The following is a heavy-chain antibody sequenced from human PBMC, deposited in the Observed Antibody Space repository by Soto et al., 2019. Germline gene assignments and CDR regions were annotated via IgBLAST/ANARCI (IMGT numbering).Heavy chain of an antibody. CDR1: GYTLAHYG. CDR3: ARDLKYFRVLGNWFDS. CDR2: ISGNNGAT. Sequence: ASVKVSCKASGYTLAHYGISWLRQSPGQGLEWMGWISGNNGATNYAPKMQGRVTMTIDTSTDTAYMDLRSLTSDDTAVYFWARDLKYFRVLGNWFDSWGQGTLVTVSS. V-gene: IGHV1-18*04. D-gene: IGHD2-2*01. J-gene: IGHJ5*01.